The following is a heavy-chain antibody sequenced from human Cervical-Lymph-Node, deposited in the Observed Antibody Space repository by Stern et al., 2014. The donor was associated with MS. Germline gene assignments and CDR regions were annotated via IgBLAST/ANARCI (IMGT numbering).Heavy chain of an antibody. CDR1: GGSISSYY. D-gene: IGHD2-2*01. V-gene: IGHV4-59*01. CDR2: IYYSGST. CDR3: AGPRPDLFDY. Sequence: QMQLVQSGPGLVKPSETLSLTCTVSGGSISSYYWSWIRQPPGKGLEWIGYIYYSGSTNYNPSLKSRVTISVDTSKNQFSLKLSSVTAADTAVYYCAGPRPDLFDYWGQGTLVTVSS. J-gene: IGHJ4*02.